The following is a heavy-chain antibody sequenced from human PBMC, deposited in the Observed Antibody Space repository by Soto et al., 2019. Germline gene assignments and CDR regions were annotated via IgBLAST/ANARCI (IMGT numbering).Heavy chain of an antibody. V-gene: IGHV3-23*01. CDR1: GFTFSSYA. CDR3: AKDMFTMVRGTWYFDL. CDR2: ISGSGGST. D-gene: IGHD3-10*01. J-gene: IGHJ2*01. Sequence: GGSLRLSCAASGFTFSSYAMSWVRQAPGKGLEWVSAISGSGGSTYYADSVKGRFTISRDNSKNTLYLQMNSLRAEDTAVYYCAKDMFTMVRGTWYFDLWGRGTLVTVSS.